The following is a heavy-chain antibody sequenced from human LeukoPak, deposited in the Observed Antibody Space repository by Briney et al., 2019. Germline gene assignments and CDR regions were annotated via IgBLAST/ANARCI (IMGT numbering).Heavy chain of an antibody. D-gene: IGHD3-10*01. CDR2: IIPIFGTA. V-gene: IGHV1-69*13. CDR1: GGTFSSYA. CDR3: AREVHYGSGSYVVYYYMDV. J-gene: IGHJ6*03. Sequence: ASVKVSCKASGGTFSSYAISWVRQAPGQGLEWMGGIIPIFGTANYAQKFQGRVTITADESTSTAYMELSSLRSEDTAVYYCAREVHYGSGSYVVYYYMDVWGKGTTVTVSS.